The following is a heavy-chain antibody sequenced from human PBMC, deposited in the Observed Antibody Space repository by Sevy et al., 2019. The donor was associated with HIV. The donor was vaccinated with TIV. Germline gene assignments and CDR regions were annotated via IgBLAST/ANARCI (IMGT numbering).Heavy chain of an antibody. CDR3: AKEGKNIRSWFDP. J-gene: IGHJ5*02. CDR1: GYSFTNYG. CDR2: ISGYNGYT. D-gene: IGHD3-3*02. V-gene: IGHV1-18*01. Sequence: ASVKVSCKASGYSFTNYGIGWVRQAPGQGLEWMGWISGYNGYTKYAQNLQGRVTMTTDTPTSTAYMELRSLRSDDTAIYYCAKEGKNIRSWFDPWGQGTLVTVSS.